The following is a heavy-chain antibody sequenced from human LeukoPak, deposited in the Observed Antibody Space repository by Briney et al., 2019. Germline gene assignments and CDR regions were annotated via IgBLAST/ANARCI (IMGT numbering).Heavy chain of an antibody. Sequence: SVKVSCKASGGTFSSYAISWVRQAPGQGLEWIGGIIPIFGTANYAQKFQGRVTITADESTSTAYVELSSLRSEDTAVYYCARGETTVTIFDYWGQGTLVTVSS. CDR3: ARGETTVTIFDY. V-gene: IGHV1-69*13. CDR1: GGTFSSYA. J-gene: IGHJ4*02. CDR2: IIPIFGTA. D-gene: IGHD4-17*01.